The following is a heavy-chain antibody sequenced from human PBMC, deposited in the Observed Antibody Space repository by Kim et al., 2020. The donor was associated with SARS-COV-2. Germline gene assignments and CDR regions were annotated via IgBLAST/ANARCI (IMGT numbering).Heavy chain of an antibody. D-gene: IGHD6-13*01. V-gene: IGHV1-18*01. CDR2: NT. J-gene: IGHJ4*02. Sequence: NTNYAQKLQGRVTMTTDTSTSTAYMELRSLRSDDTAVYYCARRSSWGFDYWGQGTLVTVSS. CDR3: ARRSSWGFDY.